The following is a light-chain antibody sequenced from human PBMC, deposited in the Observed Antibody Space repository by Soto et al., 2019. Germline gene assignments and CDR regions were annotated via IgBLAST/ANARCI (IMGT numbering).Light chain of an antibody. Sequence: DIQMTQSPSSLSASVGDRVTITCRASQSISTFLNWYQHKPGKAPKLLVYAASSLQRGVPLRFSAGGSGTYVALSINGLHPEDFATYYCQQSYSVPGWTVGQGAKVDIK. J-gene: IGKJ1*01. CDR1: QSISTF. V-gene: IGKV1-39*01. CDR3: QQSYSVPGWT. CDR2: AAS.